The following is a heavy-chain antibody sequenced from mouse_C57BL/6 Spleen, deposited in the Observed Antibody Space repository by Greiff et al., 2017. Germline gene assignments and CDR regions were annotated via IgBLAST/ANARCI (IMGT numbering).Heavy chain of an antibody. D-gene: IGHD2-2*01. CDR2: IYPGSGST. CDR1: GYTFTSYW. V-gene: IGHV1-55*01. Sequence: VQLQQPGAELVKPGASVKLSCKASGYTFTSYWITWVKQRPGQGLEWIGDIYPGSGSTNYNEKFKSKATLTVDTSSSTAYMQLSSLTSEDSAVYYCARSGGYPRYFDVWGTGTTVTVSS. CDR3: ARSGGYPRYFDV. J-gene: IGHJ1*03.